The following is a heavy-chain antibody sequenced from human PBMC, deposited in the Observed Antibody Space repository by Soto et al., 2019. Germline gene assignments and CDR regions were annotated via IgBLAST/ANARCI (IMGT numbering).Heavy chain of an antibody. V-gene: IGHV4-31*03. CDR3: VSTYYTATSGPFDY. Sequence: SETLSLTCTVSGDSISSGGYYWSWIRHHPGTGLEWIGYIYYSGTTYYNPSLESRVTISADMSENQFSLKVNSVTVADTAVYYCVSTYYTATSGPFDYWGPGTLVT. CDR2: IYYSGTT. D-gene: IGHD3-22*01. J-gene: IGHJ4*02. CDR1: GDSISSGGYY.